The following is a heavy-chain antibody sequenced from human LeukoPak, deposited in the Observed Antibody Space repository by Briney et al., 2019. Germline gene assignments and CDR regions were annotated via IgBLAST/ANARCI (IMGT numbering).Heavy chain of an antibody. V-gene: IGHV4-59*01. Sequence: SETLSLTCTVSGDSISPYYWSWIRQPPGKGLEWVGYFFYRGSTNYNASLKSRVTISLDTSKNQFSLKLSSVTAADTAVYYCARVGGGSGSSFDYWGQGTLVTVSS. CDR2: FFYRGST. J-gene: IGHJ4*02. CDR1: GDSISPYY. CDR3: ARVGGGSGSSFDY. D-gene: IGHD3-10*01.